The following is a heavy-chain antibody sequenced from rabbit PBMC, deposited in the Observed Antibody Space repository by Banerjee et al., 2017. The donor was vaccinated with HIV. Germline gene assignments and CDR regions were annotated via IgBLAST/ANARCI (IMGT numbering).Heavy chain of an antibody. V-gene: IGHV1S40*01. CDR2: IYSSSGST. CDR3: VRNSPNL. J-gene: IGHJ4*01. Sequence: VSLTLTCTASGFSFSSGYDMCWVRQAPGKGLEWIGCIYSSSGSTDYASWVNGRFTISLDNAQNTVFLQMTSLTAADTATYFCVRNSPNLWGPGTLVTVS. CDR1: GFSFSSGYD.